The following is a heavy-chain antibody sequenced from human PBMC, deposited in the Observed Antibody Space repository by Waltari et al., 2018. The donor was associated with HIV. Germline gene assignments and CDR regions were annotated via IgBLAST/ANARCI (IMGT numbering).Heavy chain of an antibody. CDR1: GGTFSSYA. CDR3: ARDGMATITEEWYYFDY. CDR2: IIPIFGTA. Sequence: QVQLVQSGAEVKKPGSSVKVSCKASGGTFSSYAISWVRPAPGQGLEWMGGIIPIFGTANYAQKFQGRVTITADESTSTAYMELSSLRSEDTAVYYCARDGMATITEEWYYFDYWGQGTLVTVSS. V-gene: IGHV1-69*13. D-gene: IGHD5-12*01. J-gene: IGHJ4*02.